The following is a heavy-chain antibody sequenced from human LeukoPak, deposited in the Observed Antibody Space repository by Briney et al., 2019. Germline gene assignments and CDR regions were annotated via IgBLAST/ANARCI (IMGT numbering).Heavy chain of an antibody. CDR2: ISYVGSNK. Sequence: PGGSLRLSCAASGFTFSSYGMHWVRQAPGKGLEWVAVISYVGSNKYYADSVKGRFTISRDNSKNTLYLQMNSLRAEDTALYYCAKDLVWFGELRDGMDVWGQGTTVTLS. CDR1: GFTFSSYG. J-gene: IGHJ6*02. D-gene: IGHD3-10*01. V-gene: IGHV3-30*18. CDR3: AKDLVWFGELRDGMDV.